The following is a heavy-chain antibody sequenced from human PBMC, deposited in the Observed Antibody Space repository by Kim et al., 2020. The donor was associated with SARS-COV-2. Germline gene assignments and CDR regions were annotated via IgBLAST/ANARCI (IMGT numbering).Heavy chain of an antibody. J-gene: IGHJ4*02. V-gene: IGHV5-51*01. CDR1: GYSFTSYW. CDR3: ARLMGYYYDSSGYLAY. D-gene: IGHD3-22*01. Sequence: GESLKISCKGSGYSFTSYWIGWVRQMPGKGLEWMGIIYPGDSDTRYSPSFQGQVTISADKPIRTAYLQWSSLKASDTAMYYCARLMGYYYDSSGYLAYWGQGTLVTVSS. CDR2: IYPGDSDT.